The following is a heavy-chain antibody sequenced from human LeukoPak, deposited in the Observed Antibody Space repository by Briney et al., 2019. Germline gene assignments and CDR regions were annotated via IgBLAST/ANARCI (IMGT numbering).Heavy chain of an antibody. CDR3: ARERGIQLWLRGDAFDI. CDR2: ISSSSSYI. D-gene: IGHD5-18*01. V-gene: IGHV3-21*01. CDR1: GFTFSSYS. J-gene: IGHJ3*02. Sequence: GGSLRLSCAASGFTFSSYSMNWVRQAPGKGLEWVSSISSSSSYIYYADSVKGRFTISRDNAKNSLYLQMNSLRAEDTAVYYCARERGIQLWLRGDAFDIWGQGTMVTVSS.